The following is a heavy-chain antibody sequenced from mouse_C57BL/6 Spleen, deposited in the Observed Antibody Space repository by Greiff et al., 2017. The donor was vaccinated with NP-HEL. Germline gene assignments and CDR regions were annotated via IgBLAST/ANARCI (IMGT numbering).Heavy chain of an antibody. Sequence: EVMLVESAGGLVQPGSSMKLSCTASGFTFSDYYMAWVRQVPEKGLEWVANINYDGSSTYYLDSLKSRFIISRDNAKNILYLQMSSLKSEDTATYYCARDQEGFAYWGQGTLVTVSA. CDR1: GFTFSDYY. CDR2: INYDGSST. D-gene: IGHD3-2*02. J-gene: IGHJ3*01. V-gene: IGHV5-16*01. CDR3: ARDQEGFAY.